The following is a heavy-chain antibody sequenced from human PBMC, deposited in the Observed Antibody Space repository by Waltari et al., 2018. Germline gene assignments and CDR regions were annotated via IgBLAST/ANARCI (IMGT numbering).Heavy chain of an antibody. CDR1: GFTFSSLG. CDR2: ISSDGSRK. CDR3: ASCTGGNCYYYGFDV. D-gene: IGHD2-8*02. V-gene: IGHV3-30*03. Sequence: QVQLVESGGGVVQPGRSLRLYCAAAGFTFSSLGLTWVRQTPGRGLEWVAVISSDGSRKSYADSVKGRFSISRDNSKNSLSLEMNSLRPEDTAVYYCASCTGGNCYYYGFDVWGQGTTVTVSS. J-gene: IGHJ6*02.